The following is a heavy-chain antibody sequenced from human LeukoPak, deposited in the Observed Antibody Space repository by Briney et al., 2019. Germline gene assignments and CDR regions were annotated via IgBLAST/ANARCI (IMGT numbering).Heavy chain of an antibody. CDR1: GYTLTELS. V-gene: IGHV1-24*01. CDR3: ATDLRVVTSPFDY. CDR2: FDPEDGET. J-gene: IGHJ4*02. D-gene: IGHD2-21*02. Sequence: GALVKVSCKVSGYTLTELSMHWVRQAPGKGLEWMGGFDPEDGETIYAQKFQGRVTMTEDTSTDTAYMELSSLRSEDTAVYYCATDLRVVTSPFDYWGQGTLVTVSS.